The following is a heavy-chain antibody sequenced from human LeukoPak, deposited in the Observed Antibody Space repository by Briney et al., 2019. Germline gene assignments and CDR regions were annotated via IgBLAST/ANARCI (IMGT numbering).Heavy chain of an antibody. D-gene: IGHD4-23*01. CDR1: GYTLTELS. CDR2: FGPEDGET. V-gene: IGHV1-24*01. Sequence: GASVKVSCKVSGYTLTELSMHWVRQAPGKGLEWMGGFGPEDGETIYAQKFQGRVTMTEDTSTDTAYMELSSLRSEDTAVYYCATYATVVALFGYWGQGTLVTVSS. CDR3: ATYATVVALFGY. J-gene: IGHJ4*02.